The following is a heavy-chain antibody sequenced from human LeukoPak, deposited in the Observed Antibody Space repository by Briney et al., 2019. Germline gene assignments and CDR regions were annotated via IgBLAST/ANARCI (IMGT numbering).Heavy chain of an antibody. D-gene: IGHD4-23*01. V-gene: IGHV4-59*08. CDR3: ARPGGGGNSDAFDI. CDR2: IYYSGST. J-gene: IGHJ3*02. Sequence: SETLSLTCTVSGGSISSYYWSWIRQPPGKGLEWIGYIYYSGSTNYNPSLKSRVTISVGTSKNQFSLKLSSVTAADTAVYYCARPGGGGNSDAFDIWGQGTMVTVSS. CDR1: GGSISSYY.